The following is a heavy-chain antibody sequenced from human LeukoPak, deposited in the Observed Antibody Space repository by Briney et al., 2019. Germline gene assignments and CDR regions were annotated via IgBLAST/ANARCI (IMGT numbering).Heavy chain of an antibody. CDR2: INPSGGTT. CDR3: AAGVGYAHDAFDI. V-gene: IGHV1-46*01. D-gene: IGHD2-2*01. Sequence: ASVKVSCKASGYTFTRYYLHWVRQAPEQGLEWMGIINPSGGTTNYAQKFQGRVTITADESTSTAYMELSSLRSEDTAVYYCAAGVGYAHDAFDIWGQGTMVTVSS. J-gene: IGHJ3*02. CDR1: GYTFTRYY.